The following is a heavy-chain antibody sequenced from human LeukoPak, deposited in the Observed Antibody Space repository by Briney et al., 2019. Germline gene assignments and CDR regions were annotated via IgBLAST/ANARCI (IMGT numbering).Heavy chain of an antibody. CDR2: ISYDGSNK. D-gene: IGHD3-10*01. J-gene: IGHJ4*02. V-gene: IGHV3-30-3*01. Sequence: PGGSLRLSCAASGFTFSSYAMHWVRQAPGKGLEWVAVISYDGSNKYYADSVKGRFTISRDNSKNTLYLQMNSLRAEDTAVYYCAREKRAIKEQYYYGSGSYGEFDYWGQGTLVTVSS. CDR1: GFTFSSYA. CDR3: AREKRAIKEQYYYGSGSYGEFDY.